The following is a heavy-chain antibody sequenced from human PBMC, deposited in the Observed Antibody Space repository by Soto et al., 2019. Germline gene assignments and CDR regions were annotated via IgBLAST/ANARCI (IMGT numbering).Heavy chain of an antibody. CDR3: AREGDYYGRNWFDP. CDR1: GGSISSYY. Sequence: PSETLSLTCTVSGGSISSYYWSWTRQPAGKGLEWIGRIYTSGSTNYNPSLKSRVTMSVDTSKNQFSLKLSSVTAADTAVYYCAREGDYYGRNWFDPWGQGTLVTVPS. V-gene: IGHV4-4*07. CDR2: IYTSGST. J-gene: IGHJ5*02. D-gene: IGHD3-10*01.